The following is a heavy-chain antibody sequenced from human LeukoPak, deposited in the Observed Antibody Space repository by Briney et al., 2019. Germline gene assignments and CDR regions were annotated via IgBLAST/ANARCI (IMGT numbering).Heavy chain of an antibody. J-gene: IGHJ4*02. CDR3: ARAYYDSSGYYEAAHYFDY. D-gene: IGHD3-22*01. Sequence: ASVKVSCKVSGYTLTELSMHWVRQAPGKGLEWMGGFDPEDGETVYAQKFQGRVTMTEDTSTDTAYMELSSLRSEDTAVYYCARAYYDSSGYYEAAHYFDYWGQGTLVTVSS. CDR2: FDPEDGET. CDR1: GYTLTELS. V-gene: IGHV1-24*01.